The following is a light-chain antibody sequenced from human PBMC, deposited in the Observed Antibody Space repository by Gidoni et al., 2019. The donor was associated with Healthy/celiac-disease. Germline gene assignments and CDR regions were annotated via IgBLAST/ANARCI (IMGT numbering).Light chain of an antibody. J-gene: IGKJ4*01. CDR1: QSVSSY. V-gene: IGKV3-11*01. Sequence: EIVLTQSPATLSLSPGERATLSCRASQSVSSYLAWYQQKPGQAPRLLIYDASNSATGIPARFSGSGSGTDCTPTISSLEPEDFAVYYCQQRSNWPLTFGGGTKVESK. CDR3: QQRSNWPLT. CDR2: DAS.